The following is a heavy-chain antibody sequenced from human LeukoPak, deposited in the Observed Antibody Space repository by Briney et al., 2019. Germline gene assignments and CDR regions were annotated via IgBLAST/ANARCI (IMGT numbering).Heavy chain of an antibody. J-gene: IGHJ4*02. V-gene: IGHV5-51*01. CDR1: GYRFTRYW. CDR3: ARVATFRPVDY. CDR2: IYPGDSDT. Sequence: GGSLQISCQGSGYRFTRYWIGWVRQMPGKGLEWMGIIYPGDSDTRYSPSFQGQVTISADKSISTAYLQWSSLKASDTAMYYCARVATFRPVDYWGQGTLVTVSS. D-gene: IGHD5-12*01.